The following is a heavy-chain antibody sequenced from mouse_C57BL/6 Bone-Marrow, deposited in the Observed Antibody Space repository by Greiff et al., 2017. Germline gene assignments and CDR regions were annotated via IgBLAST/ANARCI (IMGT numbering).Heavy chain of an antibody. J-gene: IGHJ4*01. CDR1: GYTFTDYY. CDR2: INPYNGGT. CDR3: ARFPIYYDYPYYAMDY. Sequence: VQLQQSGPVLVKPGASVKMSCKASGYTFTDYYMNWVKQSHGKSLEWIGVINPYNGGTSYNQKFKGKATLTVDKSSSTAYMELNSLTSEDSAVYYCARFPIYYDYPYYAMDYWGQGTSVTVSA. V-gene: IGHV1-19*01. D-gene: IGHD2-4*01.